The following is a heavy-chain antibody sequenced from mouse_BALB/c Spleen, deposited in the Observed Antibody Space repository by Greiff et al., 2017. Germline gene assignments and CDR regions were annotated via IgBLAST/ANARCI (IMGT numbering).Heavy chain of an antibody. V-gene: IGHV14-3*02. J-gene: IGHJ3*01. CDR2: IDPANGNT. CDR3: ARGGAYYDYGWFAY. D-gene: IGHD2-4*01. CDR1: GFNIKDTY. Sequence: EVQLQQSGAELVKPGASVKLSCTASGFNIKDTYMHWVKQRPEQGLEWIGRIDPANGNTKYDPKFQGKATITADTSSNTAYLQLSSLTSEDTAVYYCARGGAYYDYGWFAYWGQGTLVTVSA.